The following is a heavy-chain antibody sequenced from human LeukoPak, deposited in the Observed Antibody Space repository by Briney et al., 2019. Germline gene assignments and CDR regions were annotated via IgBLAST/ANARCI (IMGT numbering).Heavy chain of an antibody. V-gene: IGHV1-18*01. D-gene: IGHD2-21*01. Sequence: ASVKVSCKASGYAFTSYGISWVRQAPGQGLEWMGWINAYNGNTNYAQKLQGRVTMTTDTSTSTAYMELRSLRSDDTAVYYCARAASKHIVVVPTYWGQGTLVTVSS. CDR3: ARAASKHIVVVPTY. CDR2: INAYNGNT. CDR1: GYAFTSYG. J-gene: IGHJ4*02.